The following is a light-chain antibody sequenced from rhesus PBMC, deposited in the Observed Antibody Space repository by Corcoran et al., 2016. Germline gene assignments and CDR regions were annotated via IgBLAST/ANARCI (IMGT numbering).Light chain of an antibody. Sequence: DIVMTQSPDSLAVSLGERVTINCKASQSLLYSSNNKNYLAWYQQKPGQAPKLVIYGASTREFGVPNRFSGSGSGSEFTLTISGLKAEDVAVYYCQQYYSTPLTFGGGTKVELK. J-gene: IGKJ4*01. CDR3: QQYYSTPLT. CDR1: QSLLYSSNNKNY. V-gene: IGKV4-1*02. CDR2: GAS.